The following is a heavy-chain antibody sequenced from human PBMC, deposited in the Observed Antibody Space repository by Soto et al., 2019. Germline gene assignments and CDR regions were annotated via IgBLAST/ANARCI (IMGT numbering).Heavy chain of an antibody. V-gene: IGHV3-30*18. J-gene: IGHJ6*02. D-gene: IGHD3-9*01. CDR3: AKDVGYDILTGYYDASNYYNYGMDV. CDR1: GFTFSRYA. CDR2: ISNDGSNK. Sequence: QVQLVESGGGVVQPGRSLRLSCAASGFTFSRYAMHWVRQAPGKGLKWVAVISNDGSNKYYADSVKGRFTISRDNSKNTLYLQMNSLRAEDTAVYYCAKDVGYDILTGYYDASNYYNYGMDVWGQGTTVTVSS.